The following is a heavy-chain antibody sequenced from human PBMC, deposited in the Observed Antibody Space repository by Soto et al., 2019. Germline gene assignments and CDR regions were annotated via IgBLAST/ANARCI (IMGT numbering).Heavy chain of an antibody. D-gene: IGHD1-20*01. CDR1: GGSFSGYY. V-gene: IGHV4-59*08. CDR2: IYYSGST. Sequence: PSETLSLTCAVYGGSFSGYYWSWIRQPPGKGLEWIGYIYYSGSTNYNPSLKSRVTISVDTSKNQFSLKLSSVTAADTAVYYCARHINNWFDPWGQGTLVTVSS. J-gene: IGHJ5*02. CDR3: ARHINNWFDP.